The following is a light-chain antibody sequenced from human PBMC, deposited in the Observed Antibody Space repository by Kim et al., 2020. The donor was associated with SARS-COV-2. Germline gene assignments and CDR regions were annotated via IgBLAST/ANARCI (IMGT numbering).Light chain of an antibody. CDR3: SSYAGSNSVV. CDR2: EVS. V-gene: IGLV2-8*01. CDR1: SVGAYKY. J-gene: IGLJ2*01. Sequence: PGQSVTISCTGTSVGAYKYVSWYQQHPGKAPKVIIYEVSKRPSGVPDRFSGSKSGNTAPLTVSGLQAEDEGDYHCSSYAGSNSVVFGGGTQLTVL.